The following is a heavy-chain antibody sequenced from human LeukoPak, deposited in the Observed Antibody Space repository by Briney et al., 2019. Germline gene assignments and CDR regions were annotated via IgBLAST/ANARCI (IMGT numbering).Heavy chain of an antibody. D-gene: IGHD2-15*01. CDR3: ARDGYCSGGSCYGEIDY. Sequence: PSETLSLTCTVSGGSISSSSYYWGWIRQPPGKGLEWIGSIYYSGSTYYNPSLKSRVTISVDTSKNQFSLKLSSVTAAGTAVYYCARDGYCSGGSCYGEIDYWGQGTLVTVSS. J-gene: IGHJ4*02. V-gene: IGHV4-39*07. CDR1: GGSISSSSYY. CDR2: IYYSGST.